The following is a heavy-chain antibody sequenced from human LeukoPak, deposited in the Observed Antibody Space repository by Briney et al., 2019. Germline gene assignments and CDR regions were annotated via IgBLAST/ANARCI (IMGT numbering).Heavy chain of an antibody. CDR1: GYTFTYYY. Sequence: ASVKISCKVSGYTFTYYYMHWVQQAPGKGLEWMGLVDPEDGETIYAEKFQGRVTITADTSTDTAYMELSSLRSEDTAVYYCATGGKSIAAAWDYWGQGTLVTVSS. V-gene: IGHV1-69-2*01. CDR2: VDPEDGET. D-gene: IGHD6-13*01. CDR3: ATGGKSIAAAWDY. J-gene: IGHJ4*02.